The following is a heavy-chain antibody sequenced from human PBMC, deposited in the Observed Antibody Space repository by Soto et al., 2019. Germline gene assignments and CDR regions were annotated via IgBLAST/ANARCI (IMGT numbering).Heavy chain of an antibody. CDR3: AKASGEAGITT. CDR2: IYHSGST. CDR1: GGSISSSNW. Sequence: QVQLQESGPGLVKPSGTLSLTCAVSGGSISSSNWWSWVRQPPGKGLEWIGEIYHSGSTNYNPSRTRRVTISVDKSKTQFSLKLSSVTAADTAVYYCAKASGEAGITTWGQGTLVTGSS. D-gene: IGHD1-1*01. J-gene: IGHJ1*01. V-gene: IGHV4-4*02.